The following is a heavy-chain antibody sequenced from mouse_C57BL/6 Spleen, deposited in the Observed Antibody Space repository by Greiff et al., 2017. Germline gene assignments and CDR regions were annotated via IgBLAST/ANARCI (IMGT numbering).Heavy chain of an antibody. V-gene: IGHV1-82*01. CDR1: GYAFSSSW. CDR3: ARNHYYGSSGDYFDD. CDR2: IYPGDGDT. Sequence: QVQLQQSGPELVKPGASVKISCKASGYAFSSSWMNWVKQRPGKGLEWIGRIYPGDGDTNYNGKFKGKATLTADNSSSTAYMQLSSLTSEDSAVYFCARNHYYGSSGDYFDDWGQGTTLTVSS. D-gene: IGHD1-1*01. J-gene: IGHJ2*01.